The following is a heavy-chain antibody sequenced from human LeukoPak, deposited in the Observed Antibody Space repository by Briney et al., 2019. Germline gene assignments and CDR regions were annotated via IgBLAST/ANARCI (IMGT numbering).Heavy chain of an antibody. D-gene: IGHD3-22*01. Sequence: GGSLRLSCAASGFTFSSYAMSWVRQAPGKGLEWVSAISGSGGSTYYADSVKGRFTISRDNSKNTLYLQMNSLRAEDTAVYYCVKGDSSGYYPIFDYWGQGTLVTVSS. CDR3: VKGDSSGYYPIFDY. CDR1: GFTFSSYA. J-gene: IGHJ4*02. V-gene: IGHV3-23*01. CDR2: ISGSGGST.